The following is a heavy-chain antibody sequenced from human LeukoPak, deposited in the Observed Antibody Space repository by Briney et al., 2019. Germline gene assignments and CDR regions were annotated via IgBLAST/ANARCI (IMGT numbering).Heavy chain of an antibody. CDR3: AREGGYSSQYFDY. D-gene: IGHD5-18*01. CDR1: GGSISSSSYY. CDR2: IYYSGST. J-gene: IGHJ4*02. V-gene: IGHV4-39*07. Sequence: PSETLSLTCTVSGGSISSSSYYWGWIRQPPGKGLEWIGSIYYSGSTYYNPSLKSRVTISVDTSKNQFSLELSSVTASDTAVYYCAREGGYSSQYFDYWGQGALVTVSS.